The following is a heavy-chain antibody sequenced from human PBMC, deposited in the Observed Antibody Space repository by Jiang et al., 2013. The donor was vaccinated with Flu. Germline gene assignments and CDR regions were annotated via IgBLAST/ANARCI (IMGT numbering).Heavy chain of an antibody. CDR2: INPSGGST. CDR3: ARAKIFYAGFDY. D-gene: IGHD2-8*01. Sequence: RQAPGQGLEWMGIINPSGGSTSYAQKFQGRVTTTRDTSTSTVYMELSSLRSEDTAVYYCARAKIFYAGFDYWGQGTLVTVSS. J-gene: IGHJ4*02. V-gene: IGHV1-46*01.